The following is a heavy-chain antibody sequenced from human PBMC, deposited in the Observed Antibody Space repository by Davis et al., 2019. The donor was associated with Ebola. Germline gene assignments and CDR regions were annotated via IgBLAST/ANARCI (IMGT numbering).Heavy chain of an antibody. CDR1: GGSFSGYY. D-gene: IGHD4-17*01. Sequence: MPSETLSLTCAVYGGSFSGYYWSWIRQPPGKGLEWIGEINHSGSTNYNPSLKSRVTISIDTSKNQFSLKLSSVTAADTAVYYCTTTTVTVDYWGQGTLVTVSS. V-gene: IGHV4-34*03. CDR3: TTTTVTVDY. J-gene: IGHJ4*02. CDR2: INHSGST.